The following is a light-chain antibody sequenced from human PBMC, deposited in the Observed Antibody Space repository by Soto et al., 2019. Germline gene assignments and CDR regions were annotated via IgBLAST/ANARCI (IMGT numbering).Light chain of an antibody. Sequence: IPMTERPSSVSASLGDRVTITGLASQGISSWLAWYQQRPGKAPKLLIYAASSLQSGVPSRFSGSGSGTDFTLTISSLQPEDFATYYCQQSDSTPITFGQGTRLEIK. J-gene: IGKJ5*01. V-gene: IGKV1D-12*01. CDR3: QQSDSTPIT. CDR2: AAS. CDR1: QGISSW.